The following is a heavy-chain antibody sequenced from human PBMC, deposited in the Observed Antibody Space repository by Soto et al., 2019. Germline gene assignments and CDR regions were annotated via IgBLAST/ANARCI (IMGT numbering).Heavy chain of an antibody. Sequence: GGSLRLSCAASGFTFTGYSMNWVRQAPGKGLEWVSSISSTTNYIYYGDSMKGRFTISRDNAKNSLYLEMNSLRAEDTAVCYCARESEDLTSNFDYWGQGTLVTVSS. CDR2: ISSTTNYI. CDR3: ARESEDLTSNFDY. CDR1: GFTFTGYS. J-gene: IGHJ4*02. V-gene: IGHV3-21*06.